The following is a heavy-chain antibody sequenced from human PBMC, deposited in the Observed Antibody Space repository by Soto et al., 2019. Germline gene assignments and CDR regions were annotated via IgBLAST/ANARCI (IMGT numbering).Heavy chain of an antibody. CDR1: GGSFSGYY. Sequence: NPSETLSVTCAVYGGSFSGYYWSWIRQPPGKGLEWIGEINHSGSTNYNPSLKSRVTISVDTSKNQFSLKLSSVTAADTAVYYCAGNGSYYDFWRGDYFVGGMDVCGQGTTVTDSS. CDR2: INHSGST. J-gene: IGHJ6*02. D-gene: IGHD3-3*01. CDR3: AGNGSYYDFWRGDYFVGGMDV. V-gene: IGHV4-34*01.